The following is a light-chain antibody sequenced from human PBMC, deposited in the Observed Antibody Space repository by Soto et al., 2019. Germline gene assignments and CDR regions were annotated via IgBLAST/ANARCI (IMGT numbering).Light chain of an antibody. Sequence: EIVLTQSQDTLSLSPRGRATLSFRASQSVSSSHLAWYQQKPGQAPRLVIHGASSRATGIPDRFSGSGSGTDFTLTISRMEPEDLAVYYCQQDGSSPVTFCQGSKVDIK. J-gene: IGKJ1*01. V-gene: IGKV3-20*01. CDR3: QQDGSSPVT. CDR1: QSVSSSH. CDR2: GAS.